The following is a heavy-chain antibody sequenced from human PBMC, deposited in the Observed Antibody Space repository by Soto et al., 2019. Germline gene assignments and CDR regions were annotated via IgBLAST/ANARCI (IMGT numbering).Heavy chain of an antibody. CDR2: MNPNSGNT. CDR3: ARGGLWSGDYDYYYYGMDV. D-gene: IGHD3-10*01. J-gene: IGHJ6*02. Sequence: ASVKVSCKASGYTFTSYDIDWVRQATGQGLEWMGWMNPNSGNTGYAQKFQGRVTMTRNTSISTAYMELSSLRSEDTAVYYCARGGLWSGDYDYYYYGMDVWGQGTTVTVSS. CDR1: GYTFTSYD. V-gene: IGHV1-8*02.